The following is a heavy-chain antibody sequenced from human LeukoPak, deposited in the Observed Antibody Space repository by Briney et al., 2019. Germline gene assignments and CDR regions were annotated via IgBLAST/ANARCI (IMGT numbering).Heavy chain of an antibody. CDR1: GGSFSGYY. CDR2: INHSGST. Sequence: SETLSLTCAVYGGSFSGYYWSWIRQPPGKGLEWIGEINHSGSTNYNPSLKSRVTISVDTSKNQFSLTLNSVTAADMAVYFCARAYYGDWYFDLWGRGTLVTVAS. CDR3: ARAYYGDWYFDL. V-gene: IGHV4-34*01. J-gene: IGHJ2*01. D-gene: IGHD4-17*01.